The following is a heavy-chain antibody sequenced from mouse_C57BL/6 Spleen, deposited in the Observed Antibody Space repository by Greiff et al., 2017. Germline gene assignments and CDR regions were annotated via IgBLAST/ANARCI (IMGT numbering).Heavy chain of an antibody. D-gene: IGHD2-5*01. CDR2: IHPNSGST. V-gene: IGHV1-64*01. CDR3: ARTSHSNYFDY. Sequence: QVQLKQPGAELVKPGASVKLSCKASGYTFTSYWMHWVKQRPGQGLEWIGIIHPNSGSTNYNEKFKSKATLTVDKSSSTAYMQLSSRTSEDSAVYYCARTSHSNYFDYRGQGTTLTVSS. CDR1: GYTFTSYW. J-gene: IGHJ2*01.